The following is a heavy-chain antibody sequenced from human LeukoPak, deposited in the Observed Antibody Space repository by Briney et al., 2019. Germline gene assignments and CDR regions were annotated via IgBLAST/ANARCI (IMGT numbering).Heavy chain of an antibody. J-gene: IGHJ6*03. CDR1: GYTFTSYY. D-gene: IGHD4-17*01. CDR3: ARDPDYGSHYYYYMDV. CDR2: INPSGGST. V-gene: IGHV1-46*03. Sequence: ASVKVSCKASGYTFTSYYMHWVRQAPGQELEWMGIINPSGGSTSYAQKFQGRVTMTRDTSTSTVYMELSSLRSEDTAVYYCARDPDYGSHYYYYMDVWGKGTTVTVSS.